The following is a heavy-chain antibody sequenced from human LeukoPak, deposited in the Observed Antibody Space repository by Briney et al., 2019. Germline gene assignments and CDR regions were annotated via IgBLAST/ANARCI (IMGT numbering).Heavy chain of an antibody. D-gene: IGHD4-11*01. J-gene: IGHJ3*02. Sequence: SETLSLTCAVSAASFSSHYWTWIRQSPGKGLEWIGYIYYIGSTNYNPSVKSRVTISIDTSRNQFSLKLRSVTAADTAVYYCAMDLVTVTKGFDIWGRGTMVSVPS. V-gene: IGHV4-59*11. CDR2: IYYIGST. CDR1: AASFSSHY. CDR3: AMDLVTVTKGFDI.